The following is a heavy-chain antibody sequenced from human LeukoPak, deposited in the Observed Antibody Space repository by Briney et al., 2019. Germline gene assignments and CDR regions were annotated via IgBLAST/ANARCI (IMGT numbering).Heavy chain of an antibody. J-gene: IGHJ4*02. CDR2: ITSSSYI. CDR1: GFTFSSYN. D-gene: IGHD4-11*01. CDR3: ARAYSSSLDY. V-gene: IGHV3-21*01. Sequence: GGSLRLSCAASGFTFSSYNMNSVRHAPGKGLEWVSSITSSSYIYYPDSVKGRFTISRANAKNSLSLQMISLRAEDTAVYYCARAYSSSLDYWGQGTLVSVSS.